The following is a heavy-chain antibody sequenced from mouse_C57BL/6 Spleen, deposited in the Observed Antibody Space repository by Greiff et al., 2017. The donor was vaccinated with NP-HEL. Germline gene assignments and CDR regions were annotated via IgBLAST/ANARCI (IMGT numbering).Heavy chain of an antibody. D-gene: IGHD1-1*01. V-gene: IGHV1-52*01. CDR2: IDPSDSET. CDR1: GYTFTSYW. J-gene: IGHJ3*01. Sequence: QVQLQQPGAELVRPGSSVKLPCKASGYTFTSYWMHWVKQRPIQGLEWIGNIDPSDSETHYNQKFKDKATLTVDKSSSTAYMQLSSLTSEDSAVYYCARVPDGSSLSWFAYWGQGTLVTVSA. CDR3: ARVPDGSSLSWFAY.